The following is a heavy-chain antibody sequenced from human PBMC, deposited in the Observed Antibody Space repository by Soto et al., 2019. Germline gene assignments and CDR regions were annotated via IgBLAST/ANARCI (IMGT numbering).Heavy chain of an antibody. J-gene: IGHJ4*02. D-gene: IGHD3-10*01. Sequence: QVQLVESGGGVVQPGGSLRLSCAASGFTFSTYAMQWVRQAPGKGLEWVAVVSSEGGTQFYADSVKGRFTISRDNSKNSLFLQMNSLRAEDTALYYCAKDADIRGLIPYYLDYWGQGTPVTVSS. CDR3: AKDADIRGLIPYYLDY. V-gene: IGHV3-30-3*02. CDR2: VSSEGGTQ. CDR1: GFTFSTYA.